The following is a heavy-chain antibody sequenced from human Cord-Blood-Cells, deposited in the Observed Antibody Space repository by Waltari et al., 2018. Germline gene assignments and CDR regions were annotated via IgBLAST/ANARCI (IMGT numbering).Heavy chain of an antibody. CDR2: INHSGST. V-gene: IGHV4-34*01. J-gene: IGHJ4*02. Sequence: QVQLQQWGAGLLKPSETLSLTCAVYGGSFSGYYWSWIRQPPGKGLEWIGEINHSGSTNYNPSLKSRVTISVDTSKNQFSLKLSSVTAADTAVYYCARGGEDCGGDCYSGFDYWGQGTLVTVSS. CDR1: GGSFSGYY. D-gene: IGHD2-21*01. CDR3: ARGGEDCGGDCYSGFDY.